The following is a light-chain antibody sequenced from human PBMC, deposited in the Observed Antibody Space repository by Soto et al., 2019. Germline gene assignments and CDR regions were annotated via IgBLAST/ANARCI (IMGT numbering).Light chain of an antibody. J-gene: IGKJ4*01. CDR3: QQRSKWPRT. V-gene: IGKV3-11*01. Sequence: EIVLTQSPATLSLSPGERATLSCRASQSISSYLGWYQQKPGQAPRLLIYDASNRAAGIPARFSGSGSGTDFTLTISSLEPEDFAVYYCQQRSKWPRTFGGGTKVEIK. CDR2: DAS. CDR1: QSISSY.